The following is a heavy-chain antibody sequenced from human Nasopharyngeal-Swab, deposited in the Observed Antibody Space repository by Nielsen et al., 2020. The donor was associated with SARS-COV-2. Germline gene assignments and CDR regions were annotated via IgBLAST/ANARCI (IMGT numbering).Heavy chain of an antibody. Sequence: GESLKISCAASGFTFSRFWMTWVRQAPGKGLEWVAYLKQDGSEEYYVDSVKGRFTISRDNAKNSLYLQMNSLRAEDTAVYYCARVGSSSWYFDYWGQGTLVTVSS. CDR3: ARVGSSSWYFDY. CDR1: GFTFSRFW. D-gene: IGHD6-13*01. V-gene: IGHV3-7*01. CDR2: LKQDGSEE. J-gene: IGHJ4*02.